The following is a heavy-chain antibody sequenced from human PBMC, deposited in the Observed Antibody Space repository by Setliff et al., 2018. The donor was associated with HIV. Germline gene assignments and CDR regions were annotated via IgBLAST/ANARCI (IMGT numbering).Heavy chain of an antibody. Sequence: SETLSLTCTVSGGSISSTIYHWVWIRQPPGKGLEWIGNIHSSGITYYKPSLKSRLTISLDTSKNQFSLKLSSVTAADTAVYYCATHASTVRDAMDVWGQGTTVTVSS. J-gene: IGHJ6*02. CDR2: IHSSGIT. V-gene: IGHV4-39*01. D-gene: IGHD4-4*01. CDR1: GGSISSTIYH. CDR3: ATHASTVRDAMDV.